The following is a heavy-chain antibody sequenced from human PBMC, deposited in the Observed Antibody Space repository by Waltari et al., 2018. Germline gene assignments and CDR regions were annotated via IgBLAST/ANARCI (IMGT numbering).Heavy chain of an antibody. CDR2: IIPIFGTA. Sequence: QVQLVQSGAEVKKPGSSVKVSCKASGGTFSSYAISWVRQAPGQGLEWMGRIIPIFGTANYAQKFQGRVTITADKSTSTAYMELSSLRSEDTAVYYCARVGEGIAARWWFDPWGQGTLVTVSS. CDR1: GGTFSSYA. D-gene: IGHD6-13*01. J-gene: IGHJ5*02. V-gene: IGHV1-69*08. CDR3: ARVGEGIAARWWFDP.